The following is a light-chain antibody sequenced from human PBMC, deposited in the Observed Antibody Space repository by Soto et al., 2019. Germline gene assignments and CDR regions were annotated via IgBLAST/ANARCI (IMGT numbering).Light chain of an antibody. CDR2: GAS. Sequence: EIVMTQSAAISVVSAGERGALSCRASQSISSNLAWYQQKPGQAPRLLIHGASTRATGIPARFSGSGSGTEFTLTISSLQSEDFAVYYCQQCNNWPRTFGQGTKVDI. V-gene: IGKV3-15*01. CDR1: QSISSN. J-gene: IGKJ1*01. CDR3: QQCNNWPRT.